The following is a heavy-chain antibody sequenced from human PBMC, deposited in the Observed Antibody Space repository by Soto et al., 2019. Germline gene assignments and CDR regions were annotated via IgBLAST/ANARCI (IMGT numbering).Heavy chain of an antibody. CDR1: GYTFTGYY. CDR2: INPNSGGT. D-gene: IGHD2-8*01. J-gene: IGHJ4*02. CDR3: ARDHYGKMVHTDY. V-gene: IGHV1-2*04. Sequence: ASVKVSCKASGYTFTGYYMHWVRQAPGQGLEWMGWINPNSGGTNYAQKFQGWVTMTRDTSISTAYMELSRLRSDDTAVYYCARDHYGKMVHTDYWGQGTLVTVSS.